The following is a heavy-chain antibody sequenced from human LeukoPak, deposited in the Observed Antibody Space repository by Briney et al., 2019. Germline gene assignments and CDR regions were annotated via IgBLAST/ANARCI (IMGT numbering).Heavy chain of an antibody. CDR3: ARNFREISSGYYYPLDY. J-gene: IGHJ4*02. V-gene: IGHV4-39*01. CDR1: GGSISSSSYY. D-gene: IGHD3-22*01. CDR2: IYYSGST. Sequence: SETLSLTCTVSGGSISSSSYYWGWIRQPPGKGLEWIGSIYYSGSTYFNPSLKSRATISVDTSKNQFSLKLSSVAAADTAVYYCARNFREISSGYYYPLDYWGQGTLVTVSS.